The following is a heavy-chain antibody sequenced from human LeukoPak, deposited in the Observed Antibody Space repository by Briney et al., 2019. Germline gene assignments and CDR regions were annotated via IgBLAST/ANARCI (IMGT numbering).Heavy chain of an antibody. CDR3: ARGNDYGDSHRGSFDI. J-gene: IGHJ3*02. CDR1: GLIVSSNY. D-gene: IGHD4-17*01. V-gene: IGHV3-53*01. Sequence: GGSLRLSCAASGLIVSSNYMTWVRQAPGKGQEWVSVIYSGGSTYYADSVKDRFTISRDNSKNTLFLQMNSLRVEDTAIYYCARGNDYGDSHRGSFDIWGQGTMVIVFS. CDR2: IYSGGST.